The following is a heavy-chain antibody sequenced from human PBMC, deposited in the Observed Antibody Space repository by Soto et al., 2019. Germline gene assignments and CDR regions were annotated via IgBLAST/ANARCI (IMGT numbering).Heavy chain of an antibody. V-gene: IGHV4-39*01. CDR3: ARLPGITTSRRDY. J-gene: IGHJ4*02. D-gene: IGHD1-1*01. Sequence: PSETLSLTCTVSGGSIRSPTYYWGWIRQPPGKGLEWIGSIYYSGSTYYSPSLKSRVTISVDTSKNQFSLKVSSVTAADTAVYYCARLPGITTSRRDYWGQGTLVTVSS. CDR1: GGSIRSPTYY. CDR2: IYYSGST.